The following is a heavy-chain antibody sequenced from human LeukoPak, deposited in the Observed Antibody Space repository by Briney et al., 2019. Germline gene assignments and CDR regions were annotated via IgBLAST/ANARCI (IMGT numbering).Heavy chain of an antibody. D-gene: IGHD1-26*01. CDR2: IYYSGST. CDR3: ARGTMGATHFDY. Sequence: PLETLSLTCTVSGGSISSDYWNWLRQPPGKGLEWIGYIYYSGSTNYNVSLTSRVTISVDTSKKQFSLRLSSVTAADTAVYYCARGTMGATHFDYWGQGTLVTVSS. J-gene: IGHJ4*02. V-gene: IGHV4-59*01. CDR1: GGSISSDY.